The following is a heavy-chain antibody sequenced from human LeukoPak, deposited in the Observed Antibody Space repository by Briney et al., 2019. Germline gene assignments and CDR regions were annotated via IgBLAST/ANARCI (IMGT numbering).Heavy chain of an antibody. J-gene: IGHJ4*02. CDR3: ARGYCSSTSCYPLFDY. V-gene: IGHV5-51*01. Sequence: GESLKISCKGSGYSFTSYWIGWVRQMPGKGLEWMGIIYPGDSDTRYGPSFQGQVTISADKSISTAYLQWSSLKASDTAMYYCARGYCSSTSCYPLFDYWGREPWSPSPQ. CDR2: IYPGDSDT. CDR1: GYSFTSYW. D-gene: IGHD2-2*01.